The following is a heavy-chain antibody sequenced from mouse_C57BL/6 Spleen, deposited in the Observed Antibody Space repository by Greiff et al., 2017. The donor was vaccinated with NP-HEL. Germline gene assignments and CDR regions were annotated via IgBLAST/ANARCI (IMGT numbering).Heavy chain of an antibody. V-gene: IGHV2-5*01. D-gene: IGHD1-2*01. CDR3: AKSGTTAFDY. CDR2: IWRGGST. Sequence: VQLQQSGPGLVQPSQSLSITCTVSGFSLTSYGVHWVRQSPGKGLEWLGVIWRGGSTDYNAALMSRLSITKDNSKSQVFFKMNSLQADDTAIYYCAKSGTTAFDYWGQGTTLTVSS. J-gene: IGHJ2*01. CDR1: GFSLTSYG.